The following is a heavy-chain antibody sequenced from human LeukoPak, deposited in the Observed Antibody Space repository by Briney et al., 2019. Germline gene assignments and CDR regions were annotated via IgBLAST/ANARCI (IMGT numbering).Heavy chain of an antibody. CDR1: GGSFSGYY. CDR2: INHSGST. CDR3: ATSRYYDFWSGYYKPPNY. D-gene: IGHD3-3*01. J-gene: IGHJ4*02. Sequence: SETLSLTCAVYGGSFSGYYWSRIRQPPGKGLEWIGEINHSGSTNYNPSLKSRVTISVDTSKNQFSLKLSSVTAADTAVYYCATSRYYDFWSGYYKPPNYWGQGTLVTVSS. V-gene: IGHV4-34*01.